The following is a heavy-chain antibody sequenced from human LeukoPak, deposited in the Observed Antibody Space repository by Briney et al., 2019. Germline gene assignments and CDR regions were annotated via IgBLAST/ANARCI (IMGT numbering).Heavy chain of an antibody. CDR1: GGSFSGYY. J-gene: IGHJ5*02. D-gene: IGHD2-2*01. Sequence: SETLSLTCAVYGGSFSGYYWSWIRQPPGKGLEWIGEINHSGSTNYNPSLKSRVTISVDTSKNQFSLKLSSVTAADTAVHYCARGSYCSSTSCYRGVKGFDPWGQGTLVTVSS. CDR3: ARGSYCSSTSCYRGVKGFDP. V-gene: IGHV4-34*01. CDR2: INHSGST.